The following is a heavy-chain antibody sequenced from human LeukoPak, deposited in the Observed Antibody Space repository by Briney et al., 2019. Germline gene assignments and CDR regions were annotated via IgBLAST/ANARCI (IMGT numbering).Heavy chain of an antibody. V-gene: IGHV1-2*02. CDR2: INPNSGGT. J-gene: IGHJ4*02. D-gene: IGHD6-6*01. CDR3: ARDLEYSSSSLTGYYFDY. CDR1: GYTFTGYY. Sequence: ASVKVSCKASGYTFTGYYMHWVRQAPGQGLEWMGWINPNSGGTNYAQKFQGRVTMTRDTSISTAYMELSRLRSDDTAVYYCARDLEYSSSSLTGYYFDYWGQGTLVTVSS.